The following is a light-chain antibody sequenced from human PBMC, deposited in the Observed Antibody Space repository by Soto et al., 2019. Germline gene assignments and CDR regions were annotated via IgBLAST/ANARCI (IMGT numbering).Light chain of an antibody. J-gene: IGLJ2*01. CDR2: YDD. CDR1: SSNIGNNA. Sequence: QSVLTQPPSVSEAPRQRVSISCCGSSSNIGNNAVNWYQQLPGKAPKLLIYYDDLLPSGVSDRFSGSKSGTSASLAISGLQSEDEADYYCAAWDDSLNAVVFGGGTKLTVL. V-gene: IGLV1-36*01. CDR3: AAWDDSLNAVV.